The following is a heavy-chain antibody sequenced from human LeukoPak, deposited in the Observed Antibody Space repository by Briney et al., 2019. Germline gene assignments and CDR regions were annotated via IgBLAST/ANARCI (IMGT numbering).Heavy chain of an antibody. CDR1: GFTFSSYA. V-gene: IGHV3-23*01. CDR2: ISGSGRST. D-gene: IGHD2-15*01. Sequence: GGSLRLSCAASGFTFSSYAMTWVRQAPEKGLEWVSAISGSGRSTYYADSVKGRFTISRDNSKNTLYLQMNSLRAEDTAVYYCARVPYCSGGSCSTVYYYYGMDVWGQGTTVTVSS. CDR3: ARVPYCSGGSCSTVYYYYGMDV. J-gene: IGHJ6*02.